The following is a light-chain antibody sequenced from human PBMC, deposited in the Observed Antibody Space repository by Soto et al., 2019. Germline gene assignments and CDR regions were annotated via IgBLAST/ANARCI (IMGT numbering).Light chain of an antibody. Sequence: QSALTQPASVSGSPGQSITISCTGTSSDVGSYNLVSWYQQHPGKAPKLMIYEGSERPSGVSDRFSGSKSGNTASLTISGLQDEDEADYYCCSYAGSSTLYVFGTGTKLTVL. V-gene: IGLV2-23*01. J-gene: IGLJ1*01. CDR2: EGS. CDR1: SSDVGSYNL. CDR3: CSYAGSSTLYV.